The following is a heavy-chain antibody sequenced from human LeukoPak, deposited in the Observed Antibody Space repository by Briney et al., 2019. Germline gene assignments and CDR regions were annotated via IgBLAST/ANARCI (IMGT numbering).Heavy chain of an antibody. J-gene: IGHJ5*01. CDR3: AKDIRNTGWYKDS. Sequence: PGGSLRLSCAASGFTFSSYAMSWVRQASGKGLEWVSGITASGNTRYYADSLNGRFTISRDNSKNTLSLQMTSLTAEDTAVYYCAKDIRNTGWYKDSWGRGTLVTVSS. CDR1: GFTFSSYA. CDR2: ITASGNTR. D-gene: IGHD6-19*01. V-gene: IGHV3-23*01.